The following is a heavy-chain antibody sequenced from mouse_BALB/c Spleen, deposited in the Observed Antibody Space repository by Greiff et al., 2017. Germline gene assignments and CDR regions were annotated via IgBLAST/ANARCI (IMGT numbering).Heavy chain of an antibody. CDR3: ARGGYGYTVFAY. V-gene: IGHV1-87*01. CDR2: IYPGDGDT. CDR1: GYTFTSYW. Sequence: VQLQQSGAELARPGASVKLSCKASGYTFTSYWMQWVKQRPGQGLEWIGAIYPGDGDTRYTQKFKGKATLTADKSSSTAYMQLSSLASEDSAVYYCARGGYGYTVFAYWGQGTLVTVSA. J-gene: IGHJ3*01. D-gene: IGHD2-2*01.